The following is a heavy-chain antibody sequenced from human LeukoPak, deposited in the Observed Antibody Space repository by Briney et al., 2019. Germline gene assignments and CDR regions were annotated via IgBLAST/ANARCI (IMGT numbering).Heavy chain of an antibody. CDR3: ARDDCGDTCYPGGY. D-gene: IGHD2-21*01. V-gene: IGHV1-3*01. CDR1: GYIFTKYV. J-gene: IGHJ4*02. Sequence: ASVTVSFKASGYIFTKYVVHWVRQAPGQRPEWMGWIKACNGDTKYSQNFQDRLIITRDTSASTVYMELSSLTSEDTALYYCARDDCGDTCYPGGYWGQGTLVTVSS. CDR2: IKACNGDT.